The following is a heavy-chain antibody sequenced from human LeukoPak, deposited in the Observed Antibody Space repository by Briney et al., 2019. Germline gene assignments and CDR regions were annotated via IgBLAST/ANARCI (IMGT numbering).Heavy chain of an antibody. V-gene: IGHV5-51*01. Sequence: GESLKISCKGSEYSFTSYWIGWARQVPGKGLEWMGIIYPGDSDTRYSPSFQGQVTISADKSISTAYLQWSSLKASDTAMYYCARSIGSSSWYGDYWGQGTLVTVSS. CDR3: ARSIGSSSWYGDY. CDR1: EYSFTSYW. D-gene: IGHD6-13*01. J-gene: IGHJ4*02. CDR2: IYPGDSDT.